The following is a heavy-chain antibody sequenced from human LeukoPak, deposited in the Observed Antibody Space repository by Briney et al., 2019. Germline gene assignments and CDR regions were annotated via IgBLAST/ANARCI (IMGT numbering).Heavy chain of an antibody. CDR1: GGSFSDYY. J-gene: IGHJ3*02. CDR3: ARDSSSWDSDAFDI. CDR2: IYYSGST. V-gene: IGHV4-30-4*01. D-gene: IGHD6-13*01. Sequence: SETLSLTCAVYGGSFSDYYWSWIRQPPGKGLEWIGYIYYSGSTYYNPSLKSRVTISVDTSKNQFSLKLSSVTAADTAVYYCARDSSSWDSDAFDIWGQGTMVTVSS.